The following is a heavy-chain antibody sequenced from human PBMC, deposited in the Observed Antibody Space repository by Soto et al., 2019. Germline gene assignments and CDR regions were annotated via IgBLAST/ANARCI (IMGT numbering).Heavy chain of an antibody. V-gene: IGHV1-3*01. D-gene: IGHD3-10*01. Sequence: GPGKVFRQGSGYTFTSYSMDLARQAPGQRLEWMGWINAGNGNTKYSQKFQGRVTITRDTSASTAYMELSSLRSEDTAVYYCARGTPVWFDPWGQGTLVTVSS. CDR1: GYTFTSYS. CDR3: ARGTPVWFDP. J-gene: IGHJ5*02. CDR2: INAGNGNT.